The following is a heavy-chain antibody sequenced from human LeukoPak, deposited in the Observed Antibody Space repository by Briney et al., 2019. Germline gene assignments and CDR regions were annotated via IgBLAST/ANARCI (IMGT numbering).Heavy chain of an antibody. J-gene: IGHJ4*02. V-gene: IGHV3-21*01. Sequence: GGSLRLSCAVSGFTFSSYDVNWVRQAPGKGLEWVSSISSSSNYTHYADSVKGRFTISRDNAKNSLYLQMNSLRAEDTAVYFCARGTLGAWGWWGQGTLVTVS. CDR2: ISSSSNYT. D-gene: IGHD6-19*01. CDR3: ARGTLGAWGW. CDR1: GFTFSSYD.